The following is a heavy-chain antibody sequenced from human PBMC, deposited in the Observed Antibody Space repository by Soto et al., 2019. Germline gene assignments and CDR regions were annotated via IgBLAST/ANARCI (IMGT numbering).Heavy chain of an antibody. V-gene: IGHV3-7*01. Sequence: PGGSLRLSCVASGLTFTTYWMTWVRQAPGKGLEWVANIKQDGSEKYYVDSVKGRFTISRDDAENSLYLQMNNLRAEDTAVYYCTRNRAKFDTWGRGTPVTVS. CDR1: GLTFTTYW. CDR2: IKQDGSEK. J-gene: IGHJ5*02. CDR3: TRNRAKFDT. D-gene: IGHD1-26*01.